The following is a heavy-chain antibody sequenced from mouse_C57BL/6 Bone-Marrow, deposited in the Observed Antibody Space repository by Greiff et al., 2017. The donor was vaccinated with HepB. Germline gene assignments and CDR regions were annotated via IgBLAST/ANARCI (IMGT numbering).Heavy chain of an antibody. J-gene: IGHJ3*01. CDR3: AREGNYYYGSSYWFAY. D-gene: IGHD1-1*01. Sequence: QVQLQQPGAELVKPGASVKMSCKASGYTFTSYWITWVKQRPGQGLEWIGDIYPGSGSTNYNEKFKSKATLTVDTSSSTAYMQLSSLTSEDSAVYYCAREGNYYYGSSYWFAYWGQGTPVTVSA. CDR1: GYTFTSYW. CDR2: IYPGSGST. V-gene: IGHV1-55*01.